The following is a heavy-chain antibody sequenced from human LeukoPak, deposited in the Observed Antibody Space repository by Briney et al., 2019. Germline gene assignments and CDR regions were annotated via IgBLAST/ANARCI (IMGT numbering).Heavy chain of an antibody. V-gene: IGHV1-2*02. CDR1: GYTFTGYY. Sequence: ASVKVSCKASGYTFTGYYMHWVRQAPGQGLEWMGWINPNSGGTNYAQKFQGRVTMTRDTSISTAYMELSRLGSDDTAVYYCARDYYYDSSGYQSGSYDYWGQGTLVTVSS. D-gene: IGHD3-22*01. CDR2: INPNSGGT. J-gene: IGHJ4*02. CDR3: ARDYYYDSSGYQSGSYDY.